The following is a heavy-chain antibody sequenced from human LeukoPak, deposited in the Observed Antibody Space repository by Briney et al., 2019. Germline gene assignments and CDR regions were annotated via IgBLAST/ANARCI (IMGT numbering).Heavy chain of an antibody. CDR1: GFTVSSNS. CDR3: AKTLTMILVLRGGFDY. CDR2: VSGSGDST. D-gene: IGHD3-22*01. J-gene: IGHJ4*02. V-gene: IGHV3-23*01. Sequence: GGSLRLSCTVSGFTVSSNSMSWVRQAPGKGLEWVSGVSGSGDSTYYADSVKGRFTISRDNSKNTLYLQMNSLRAEDTAVYYCAKTLTMILVLRGGFDYWGQGALVTVSS.